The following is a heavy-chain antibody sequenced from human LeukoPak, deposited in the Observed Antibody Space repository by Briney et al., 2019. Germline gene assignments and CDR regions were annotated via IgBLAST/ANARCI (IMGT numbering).Heavy chain of an antibody. CDR2: INAGDGNT. Sequence: GASVKVSCKASGYTFTSYAMHWVRQAPGQRLEWMGWINAGDGNTKYSQKFQGRVTITRDTSASTAYMELSSLRSEDTAVYYCARVVGYCSSTSCYPLDAFDIWGQGTMVTVSS. CDR3: ARVVGYCSSTSCYPLDAFDI. J-gene: IGHJ3*02. V-gene: IGHV1-3*01. D-gene: IGHD2-2*01. CDR1: GYTFTSYA.